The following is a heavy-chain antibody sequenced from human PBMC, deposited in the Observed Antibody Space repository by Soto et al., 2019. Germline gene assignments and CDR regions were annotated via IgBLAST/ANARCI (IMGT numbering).Heavy chain of an antibody. CDR1: GGSISSYY. D-gene: IGHD2-15*01. Sequence: QVQLQESGPGLVKPSETLSLTCTVSGGSISSYYWSWIRQPPGKGLEWIGYIYYSGSTNYNPSLRSRGPISGDTPKNPLPLNLSSVTAADTAVYYCASLGAVCSGGSCYYGLYNWFDPWGQGTLVTVSS. CDR3: ASLGAVCSGGSCYYGLYNWFDP. CDR2: IYYSGST. J-gene: IGHJ5*02. V-gene: IGHV4-59*08.